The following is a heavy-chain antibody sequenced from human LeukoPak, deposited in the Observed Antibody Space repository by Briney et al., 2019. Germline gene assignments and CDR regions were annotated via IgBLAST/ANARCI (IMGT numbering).Heavy chain of an antibody. CDR2: IIPIFGTA. J-gene: IGHJ6*03. CDR3: ARDYRVAVAGHHYYYMDV. CDR1: GGTFSSYA. Sequence: ASVKVSCKASGGTFSSYAISWVRQAPGQGLEWMGGIIPIFGTANYAQKFQGRVTITTDESTSTAYMELSSLRSEDTAVYYCARDYRVAVAGHHYYYMDVWGKGTTVTVSS. V-gene: IGHV1-69*05. D-gene: IGHD6-19*01.